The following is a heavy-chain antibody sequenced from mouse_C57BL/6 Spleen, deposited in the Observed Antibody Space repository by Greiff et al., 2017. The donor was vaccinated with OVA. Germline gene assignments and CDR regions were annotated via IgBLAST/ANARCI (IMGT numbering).Heavy chain of an antibody. CDR2: IDPETGGT. V-gene: IGHV1-15*01. CDR3: TRPRYYGSSYGYFDV. CDR1: GYTFTDYE. Sequence: LVESGAELVRPGASVTLSCKASGYTFTDYEMHWVKQTPVHGLEWIGAIDPETGGTAYNQKFKGKAILTADKSSSTAYMELRSLTSEDSAVYYCTRPRYYGSSYGYFDVWGTGTTVTVSS. D-gene: IGHD1-1*01. J-gene: IGHJ1*03.